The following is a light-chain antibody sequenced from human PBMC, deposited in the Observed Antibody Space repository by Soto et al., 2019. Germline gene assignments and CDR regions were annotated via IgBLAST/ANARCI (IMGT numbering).Light chain of an antibody. V-gene: IGLV1-44*01. CDR3: ATWDDGLDGYV. CDR1: SSNIGSNT. CDR2: NNN. J-gene: IGLJ1*01. Sequence: QLVLTQPPSASGTPGQRVTISCSGSSSNIGSNTVNWYQQLPGTAPKLLIYNNNQRPSGVPDRFSGSKSGTSASLAISGLQSEDEADYYCATWDDGLDGYVFGTGTQLTVL.